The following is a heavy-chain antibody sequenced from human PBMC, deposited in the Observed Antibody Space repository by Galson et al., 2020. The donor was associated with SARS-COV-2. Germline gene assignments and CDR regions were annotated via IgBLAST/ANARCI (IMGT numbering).Heavy chain of an antibody. CDR1: GFSFSSYA. CDR2: VGYSGGKM. J-gene: IGHJ4*02. V-gene: IGHV3-23*01. D-gene: IGHD6-19*01. Sequence: GESLKISCAASGFSFSSYAMSWVRQAPGKGLEWVSSVGYSGGKMYYADSVKGRFTISRDNSKNTLYLQMNSLTVKDTAIYYCATEGQWLRFDYWGQGT. CDR3: ATEGQWLRFDY.